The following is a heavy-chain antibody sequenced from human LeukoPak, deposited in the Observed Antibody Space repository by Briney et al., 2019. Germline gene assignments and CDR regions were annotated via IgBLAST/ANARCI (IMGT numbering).Heavy chain of an antibody. J-gene: IGHJ4*01. CDR2: INSNNGDT. CDR1: GYTFTGYY. CDR3: ARGGVRTAASSLGY. V-gene: IGHV1-2*02. Sequence: ASVKVSCKASGYTFTGYYLHWVRQAPGQGLEWVGGINSNNGDTHYAQNFQGRVTMTRDTSITTAYMELTRLKSDDTAVYYCARGGVRTAASSLGYWSQGTLVTVSS. D-gene: IGHD6-13*01.